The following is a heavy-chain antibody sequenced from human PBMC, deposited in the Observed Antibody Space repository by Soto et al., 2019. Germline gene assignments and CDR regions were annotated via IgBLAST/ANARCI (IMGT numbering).Heavy chain of an antibody. Sequence: QVQLQESGPGLVKPSETLSLTCTVSGGSISNYYWSWIRQPAGKGLEWIGRVYISGSTNYNPSLKSRVTMSIDTSKNQFFLKLRSVTAADTAVYYCVTLRLGELSPYGMDVWGQGTTVTVSS. CDR1: GGSISNYY. J-gene: IGHJ6*02. CDR3: VTLRLGELSPYGMDV. D-gene: IGHD3-16*02. V-gene: IGHV4-4*07. CDR2: VYISGST.